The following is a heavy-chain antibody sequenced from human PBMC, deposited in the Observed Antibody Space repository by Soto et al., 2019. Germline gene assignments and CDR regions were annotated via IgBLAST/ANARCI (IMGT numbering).Heavy chain of an antibody. CDR3: AKDAYYYDSGGDFEGGYFDY. CDR1: GFTFKNYG. J-gene: IGHJ4*02. V-gene: IGHV3-30*18. CDR2: IVYDGSNK. D-gene: IGHD3-22*01. Sequence: QVQLVESGGGVVQPGRSLRLSCAVSGFTFKNYGMHWVRQAPGKGLEWVAVIVYDGSNKYYADSVQGRFTISRDNSKNTLYMQMNSLRAEDTAVYYCAKDAYYYDSGGDFEGGYFDYWGQGTLVTVSS.